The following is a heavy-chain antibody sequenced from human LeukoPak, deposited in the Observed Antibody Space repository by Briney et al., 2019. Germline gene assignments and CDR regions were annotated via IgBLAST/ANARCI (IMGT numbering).Heavy chain of an antibody. V-gene: IGHV3-21*01. D-gene: IGHD6-19*01. CDR3: ARDIPSVAGPSGNAFDI. CDR1: GFTFSSYS. CDR2: ISSSSSYI. J-gene: IGHJ3*02. Sequence: GGSLRLSCAASGFTFSSYSMNWVRQAPGKGLEWVSSISSSSSYIYYADSVKGRFTISRDNAKNSLYLQMNSLRAEDTAVYYCARDIPSVAGPSGNAFDIWGQGTMVTVSS.